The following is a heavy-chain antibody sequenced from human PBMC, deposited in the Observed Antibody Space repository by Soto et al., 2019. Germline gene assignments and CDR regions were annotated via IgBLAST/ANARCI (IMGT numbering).Heavy chain of an antibody. J-gene: IGHJ4*02. CDR2: ISDGGSP. CDR1: GGSIHTYY. CDR3: ARGGRQQLIPTPISYKIDY. V-gene: IGHV4-59*12. Sequence: PSETLSLTCNVSGGSIHTYYWNWIRQSPGKGLEWIGYISDGGSPNYNPSLKSRVTISVDTSKKQVSLKLSSVTAADTAVYYCARGGRQQLIPTPISYKIDYWGQGTLVTVSS. D-gene: IGHD6-13*01.